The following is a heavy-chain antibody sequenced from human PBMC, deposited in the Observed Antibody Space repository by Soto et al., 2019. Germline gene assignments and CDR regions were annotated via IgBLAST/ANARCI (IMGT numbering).Heavy chain of an antibody. V-gene: IGHV4-38-2*02. CDR3: ARDRPTGYFDY. CDR2: INHSGTT. CDR1: GYSISSDYY. Sequence: SETLSLTCAVSGYSISSDYYWGGIRQPPGKGLEWIGSINHSGTTYYNPSLKSRVTISVDTSKNYYPLKLTSVTAADTAVYYCARDRPTGYFDYWGQGALIAVSS. D-gene: IGHD1-1*01. J-gene: IGHJ4*02.